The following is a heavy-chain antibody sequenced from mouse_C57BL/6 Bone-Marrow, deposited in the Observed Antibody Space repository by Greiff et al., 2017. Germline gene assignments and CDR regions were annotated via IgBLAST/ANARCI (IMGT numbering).Heavy chain of an antibody. CDR1: GYTFTSYW. V-gene: IGHV1-55*01. CDR2: SYPGSGGT. D-gene: IGHD2-3*01. J-gene: IGHJ1*03. CDR3: ARDGPWYFDV. Sequence: VQLQQSGAELVKPGASVKMSCKASGYTFTSYWITWVKQRPGQGLEWIGDSYPGSGGTTYNEKFKSKATLTVDTSSSTAYMQLSSLTSEDSAIYYCARDGPWYFDVWGKGTTVTVSS.